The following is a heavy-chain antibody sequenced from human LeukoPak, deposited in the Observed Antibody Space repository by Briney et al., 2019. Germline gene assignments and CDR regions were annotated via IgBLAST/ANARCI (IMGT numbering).Heavy chain of an antibody. J-gene: IGHJ4*02. Sequence: GRSLRLSCAASGFTFSSYGMHWVRQAPGKGLEWVAVIWYDGSNKYYADSVKGRFTMSRDNSKNTLYLQMNSLRAEDTAVYYCARKLPAAGTFDYWGQGTLVTVSS. CDR1: GFTFSSYG. D-gene: IGHD6-13*01. V-gene: IGHV3-33*01. CDR3: ARKLPAAGTFDY. CDR2: IWYDGSNK.